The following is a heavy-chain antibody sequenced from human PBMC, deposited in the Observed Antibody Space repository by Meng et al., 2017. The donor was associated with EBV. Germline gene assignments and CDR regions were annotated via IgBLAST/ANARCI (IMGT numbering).Heavy chain of an antibody. D-gene: IGHD6-19*01. V-gene: IGHV1-2*06. CDR1: GYTFTGYY. J-gene: IGHJ4*02. CDR3: ARVGIAVAGTGDY. Sequence: QVQLGQAGAEVKKPGAAVKVSCKASGYTFTGYYMHWVRQAPGQGLEWMGRINPNSGGTNYAQKFQGRVTMTRDTSISTAYMELSRLRSDDTAVYYCARVGIAVAGTGDYWGQGTLVTVSS. CDR2: INPNSGGT.